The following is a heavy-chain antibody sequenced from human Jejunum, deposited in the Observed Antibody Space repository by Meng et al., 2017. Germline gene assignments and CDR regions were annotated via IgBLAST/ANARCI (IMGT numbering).Heavy chain of an antibody. D-gene: IGHD3-22*01. J-gene: IGHJ4*02. CDR3: ARLPDYYDTSGYYG. CDR2: IYWDDDK. CDR1: GFSLSTSGVG. Sequence: QITLKESGPTLVKPTQTLTLTCTFSGFSLSTSGVGVGWIRQPPGKALEWLAIIYWDDDKCYSPSLKSRLTITKDTSKNQVVLTMTNMDPVDTATYYCARLPDYYDTSGYYGWGQGTLVTVSS. V-gene: IGHV2-5*02.